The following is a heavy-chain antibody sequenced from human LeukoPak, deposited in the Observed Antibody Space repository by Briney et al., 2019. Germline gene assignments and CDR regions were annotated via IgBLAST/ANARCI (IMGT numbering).Heavy chain of an antibody. D-gene: IGHD6-13*01. CDR3: AKVSGNSWYRPVDY. Sequence: GGSLRLSCAASGFTFSNYVMSWVRQAPGKGLEWVSGISGSGGRAYYADSVKGRFTISRDNSKNTLYLHMDSLRAEDTAVYYCAKVSGNSWYRPVDYWGQGTLVTVSS. CDR2: ISGSGGRA. J-gene: IGHJ4*02. V-gene: IGHV3-23*01. CDR1: GFTFSNYV.